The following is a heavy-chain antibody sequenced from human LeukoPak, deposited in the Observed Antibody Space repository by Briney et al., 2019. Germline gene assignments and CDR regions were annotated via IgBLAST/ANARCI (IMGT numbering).Heavy chain of an antibody. CDR1: GGSISSFD. J-gene: IGHJ4*02. CDR2: INYSGST. V-gene: IGHV4-59*12. CDR3: ARGRGIMITFGGVIAPYYFDY. D-gene: IGHD3-16*02. Sequence: PSETLSLTCTVSGGSISSFDWSWIRQPPGKGLEWIGNINYSGSTDYNPSLKSRVTISVDTSKNQFSLKLSSVTAADTAVYYCARGRGIMITFGGVIAPYYFDYWGQGTLVTVSS.